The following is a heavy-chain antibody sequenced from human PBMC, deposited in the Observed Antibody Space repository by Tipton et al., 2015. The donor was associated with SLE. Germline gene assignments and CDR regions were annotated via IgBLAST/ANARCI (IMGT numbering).Heavy chain of an antibody. V-gene: IGHV4-39*01. CDR3: ARLPTGFPNWFDP. CDR1: GGSISSSSYY. CDR2: IYYSGST. D-gene: IGHD4-17*01. J-gene: IGHJ5*02. Sequence: GLVKPSETLFLTCTVSGGSISSSSYYWGWIRQPPGKGLEWIGSIYYSGSTYYNPSLKSRVTISVDTSKNQFSLKLTSVTAADTAVYYCARLPTGFPNWFDPWGQGTLVTVSS.